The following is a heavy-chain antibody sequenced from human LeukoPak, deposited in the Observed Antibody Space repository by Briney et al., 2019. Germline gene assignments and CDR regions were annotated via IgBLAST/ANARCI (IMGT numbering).Heavy chain of an antibody. CDR2: IKQDGSEK. D-gene: IGHD3-10*01. V-gene: IGHV3-7*01. J-gene: IGHJ4*02. CDR1: GFTITSYW. CDR3: ARDRGPGSDHCFDY. Sequence: AGTLRLSCAVSGFTITSYWMSWACLGPGKGLELVANIKQDGSEKYYVDSVKSRFTISRDNAKNSLYLQMNSLRAEDTAVYYCARDRGPGSDHCFDYWRQGTLVSVCS.